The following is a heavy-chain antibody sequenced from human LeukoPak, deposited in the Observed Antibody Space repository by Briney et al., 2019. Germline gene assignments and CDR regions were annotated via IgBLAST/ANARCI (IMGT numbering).Heavy chain of an antibody. CDR3: ARHCSSTNCYFGVFDY. CDR1: GGSISSYY. Sequence: PSETLSLTCTVSGGSISSYYWSWIRQPPGKGLEWIGYIYTSGSTNYNPSLKSRVTISVDTSKNQFSLKLSSVTAADTAVYYCARHCSSTNCYFGVFDYCGQGTLVTVSS. J-gene: IGHJ4*02. D-gene: IGHD2-2*01. CDR2: IYTSGST. V-gene: IGHV4-4*09.